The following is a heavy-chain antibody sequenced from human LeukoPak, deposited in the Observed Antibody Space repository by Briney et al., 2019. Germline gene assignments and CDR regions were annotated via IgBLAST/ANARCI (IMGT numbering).Heavy chain of an antibody. D-gene: IGHD3-22*01. CDR2: ITNDGSST. Sequence: GGSLRLSCAASGLTFSSHWMHWVRQAPGKGLVWVSRITNDGSSTTYADSVKGRFTISRDNSKNTLYLQMNSLRAEDTAVYYCAREPGYYDSSGAFDYWGQGTLVTVSS. V-gene: IGHV3-74*01. CDR3: AREPGYYDSSGAFDY. J-gene: IGHJ4*02. CDR1: GLTFSSHW.